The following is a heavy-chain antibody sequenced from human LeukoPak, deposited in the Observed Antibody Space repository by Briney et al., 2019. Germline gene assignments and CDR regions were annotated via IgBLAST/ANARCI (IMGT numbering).Heavy chain of an antibody. CDR2: INHSGST. V-gene: IGHV4-34*01. CDR1: GGSFSGYY. D-gene: IGHD4-23*01. J-gene: IGHJ4*02. Sequence: SETLSLTCAVYGGSFSGYYWSWIRQPPGKGLEWIGEINHSGSTNYNPSLKSRVTISVDTSKNQFSLKLSSVTAADTAVYYCARLGARWRGHDYWGQGTLVTVSS. CDR3: ARLGARWRGHDY.